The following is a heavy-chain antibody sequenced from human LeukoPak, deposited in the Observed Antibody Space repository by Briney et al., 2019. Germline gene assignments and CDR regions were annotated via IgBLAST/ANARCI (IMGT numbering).Heavy chain of an antibody. CDR2: IYTSGST. CDR1: GGSISSGSYY. J-gene: IGHJ3*02. D-gene: IGHD3-10*01. CDR3: ARDLQRARYYGSVDDAFDI. Sequence: SETLSLTCTVSGGSISSGSYYWSWIRQPAGKGLEWIGRIYTSGSTNYNPSLKSRVTISVGTSKNQFSLKLSSVTAADTAVYYCARDLQRARYYGSVDDAFDIWGQGTMVTLSS. V-gene: IGHV4-61*02.